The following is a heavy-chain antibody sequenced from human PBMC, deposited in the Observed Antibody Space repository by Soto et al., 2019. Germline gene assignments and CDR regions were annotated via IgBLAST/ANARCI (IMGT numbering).Heavy chain of an antibody. V-gene: IGHV3-48*02. D-gene: IGHD2-2*01. CDR1: GFSFGSYS. J-gene: IGHJ6*02. CDR2: ISGRGTTT. CDR3: ARLGYCSSATCKYYFYYYGMDV. Sequence: EVQLVESGGGLVQPGGSLRLSCEASGFSFGSYSMNWVRQAPGKGLEWVSFISGRGTTTYYADSVRGRFTVSRENAKNSLSLEVNSLRDEDTAVYYCARLGYCSSATCKYYFYYYGMDVWGQGTTVTVSS.